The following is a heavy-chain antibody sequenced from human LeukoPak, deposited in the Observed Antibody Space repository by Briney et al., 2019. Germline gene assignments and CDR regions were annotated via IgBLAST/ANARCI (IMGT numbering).Heavy chain of an antibody. CDR2: IIPIFGTA. J-gene: IGHJ4*02. CDR3: ARRGDGRILDYFDY. D-gene: IGHD2-15*01. V-gene: IGHV1-69*13. Sequence: GASVKVSCKASGGTLSSYAISWVRQAPGQGLEWMGGIIPIFGTANYAQKFQGRVTITADESTSTAYMELSSLRSEDTAVYYCARRGDGRILDYFDYWGQGTLVTVSS. CDR1: GGTLSSYA.